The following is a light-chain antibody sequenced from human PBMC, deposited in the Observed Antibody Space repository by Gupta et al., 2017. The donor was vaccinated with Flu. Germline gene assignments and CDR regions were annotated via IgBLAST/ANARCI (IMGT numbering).Light chain of an antibody. CDR1: NIGGKN. J-gene: IGLJ2*01. CDR2: RDV. Sequence: SYERTQSLPMSWALGQTARISCGGNNIGGKNVHWYQKRPGQAPVLVIYRDVSRPSGIPDRFSGSNSGNTATLTISRAQAGDEADYYCQVWDSGTAHVVFGGGTKLTVL. CDR3: QVWDSGTAHVV. V-gene: IGLV3-9*01.